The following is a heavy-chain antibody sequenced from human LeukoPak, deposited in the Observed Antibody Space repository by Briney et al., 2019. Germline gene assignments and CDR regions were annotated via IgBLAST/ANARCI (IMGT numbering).Heavy chain of an antibody. D-gene: IGHD5-24*01. CDR3: AKERRDGYNLDAFDI. V-gene: IGHV3-23*01. CDR2: NSRNGDRT. J-gene: IGHJ3*02. CDR1: GFYFSNYA. Sequence: GGSLRLSCAASGFYFSNYAVSLVRQAPGQGLEWASANSRNGDRTFYAASVKGRFTISRDNSKNPVYLQMNSLRAEDTALYYCAKERRDGYNLDAFDIWGQGTLVTVSS.